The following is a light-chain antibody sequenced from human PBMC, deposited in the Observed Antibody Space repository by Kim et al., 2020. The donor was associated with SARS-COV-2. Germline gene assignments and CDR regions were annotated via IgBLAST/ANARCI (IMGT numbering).Light chain of an antibody. CDR3: QTWDTAIRV. Sequence: PGDAIKSPSILASGNAPYAIEWHHRQQERGPRCLWKLNSAGSKGGGDGSPARFSGSSSGTARYLAISRVQAEDEADYYCQTWDTAIRVFGGGTTLAV. J-gene: IGLJ3*02. V-gene: IGLV4-69*01. CDR2: LNSAGSK. CDR1: SGNAPYA.